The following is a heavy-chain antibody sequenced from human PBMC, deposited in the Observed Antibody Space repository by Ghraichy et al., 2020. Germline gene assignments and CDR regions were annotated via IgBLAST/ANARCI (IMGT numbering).Heavy chain of an antibody. Sequence: LGRTYYESKWYYDYAISVKSRITINADTSKNQFSLHMNSVTPEDTAVYYCARGRYTAFDMWGQGTMVTV. CDR2: TYYESKWYY. D-gene: IGHD3-16*02. V-gene: IGHV6-1*01. CDR3: ARGRYTAFDM. J-gene: IGHJ3*02.